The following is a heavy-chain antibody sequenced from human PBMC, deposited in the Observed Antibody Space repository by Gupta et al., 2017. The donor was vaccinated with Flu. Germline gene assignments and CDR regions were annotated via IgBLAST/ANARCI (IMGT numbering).Heavy chain of an antibody. D-gene: IGHD1-26*01. V-gene: IGHV1-69*06. CDR2: IIPIFGTA. CDR3: ARGVEKGSYLSRYDY. Sequence: VQLVQSGAEVKKPGSAVNVSCKASGGTFSSYAISWVRQAPGQGLEWMGGIIPIFGTANYAQKFQGRVTITADKATSTAYMELSSLRSEDTAVYYCARGVEKGSYLSRYDYWGQGTLVTVSS. J-gene: IGHJ4*02. CDR1: GGTFSSYA.